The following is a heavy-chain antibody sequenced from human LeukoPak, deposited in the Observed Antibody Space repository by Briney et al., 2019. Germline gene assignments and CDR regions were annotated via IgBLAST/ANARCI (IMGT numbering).Heavy chain of an antibody. J-gene: IGHJ5*02. CDR2: INPNSGGT. CDR3: ASSKYGSGRKAGSWFDP. Sequence: GASVKVSCKASGYTFTGYYMHWVRQAPGQGLEWMGWINPNSGGTNYAQKFQGRVTMTRDTSISTAYMELSRLRSDDTAVYYCASSKYGSGRKAGSWFDPWGQGTLVTVSS. D-gene: IGHD3-10*01. V-gene: IGHV1-2*02. CDR1: GYTFTGYY.